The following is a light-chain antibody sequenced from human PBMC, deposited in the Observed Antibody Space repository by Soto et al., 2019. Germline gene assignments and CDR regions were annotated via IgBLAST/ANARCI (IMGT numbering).Light chain of an antibody. J-gene: IGLJ2*01. CDR2: GNT. V-gene: IGLV1-40*01. Sequence: QLVLTQPPSVSGAPGQWVTISCTGSSSNIGAGYDVHWYQQLPGTAPKLLIYGNTNRPSGVPDRFSGSKSGTSASLAITGLQAEDEADYYCQSYDSSLSALFGGGTKLTVL. CDR1: SSNIGAGYD. CDR3: QSYDSSLSAL.